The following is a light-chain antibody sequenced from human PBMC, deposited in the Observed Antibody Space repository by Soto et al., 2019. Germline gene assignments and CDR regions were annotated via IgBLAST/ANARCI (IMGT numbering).Light chain of an antibody. CDR1: QSVSSY. CDR3: QQRSNWSIT. J-gene: IGKJ5*01. CDR2: DAS. Sequence: EIVLTQSPATLSLSPGERATLSCRASQSVSSYLAWYQQKPGQAPRLLIYDASNRATGIPARFSGSGSGTDFTLTICSLEPEDFAVYYCQQRSNWSITFGQGTRLEIK. V-gene: IGKV3-11*01.